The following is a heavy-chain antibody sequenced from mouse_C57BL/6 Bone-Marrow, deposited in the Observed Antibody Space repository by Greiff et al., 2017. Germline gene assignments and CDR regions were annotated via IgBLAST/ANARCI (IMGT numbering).Heavy chain of an antibody. J-gene: IGHJ4*01. Sequence: VQLQQPGAELVKPGASVKMSCKASGYTFTSYWITWVKQRPGQGLEWIGDIYPGSGSTNYNEKFKSKATLTVDTSSSTAYMQLSSLTSEDSAVYYCARGITTVVGNAMDYWGQGTSVTVSS. V-gene: IGHV1-55*01. CDR3: ARGITTVVGNAMDY. CDR2: IYPGSGST. D-gene: IGHD1-1*01. CDR1: GYTFTSYW.